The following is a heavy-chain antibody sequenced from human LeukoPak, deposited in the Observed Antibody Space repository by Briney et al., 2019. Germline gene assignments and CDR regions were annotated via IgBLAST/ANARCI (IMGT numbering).Heavy chain of an antibody. CDR3: AKGTQLLSHAFDF. V-gene: IGHV3-43*01. CDR2: ISWDGGTT. CDR1: GFTFADYT. Sequence: GGSLRLSCAASGFTFADYTMHWVRQAPGKGLEWVSLISWDGGTTYYADSVKGRFTISRDNSKNSLFLQMNRLRTEDTALYYGAKGTQLLSHAFDFWGQGTLVTVSS. D-gene: IGHD2-2*01. J-gene: IGHJ4*02.